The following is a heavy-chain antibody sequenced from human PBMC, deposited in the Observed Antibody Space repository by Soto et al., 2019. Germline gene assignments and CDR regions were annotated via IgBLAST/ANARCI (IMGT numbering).Heavy chain of an antibody. D-gene: IGHD3-22*01. Sequence: SETLSLTYTVSGGSISSGNYYWSWIRQPPGKGLEWIGFISYSGTTHYSASLRSRVSISVDTSKNQFSLKLSSVTAADTAVYYCARDPNHYYDSSGYYSWFDPWGQGTLVTVSS. J-gene: IGHJ5*02. CDR2: ISYSGTT. CDR3: ARDPNHYYDSSGYYSWFDP. CDR1: GGSISSGNYY. V-gene: IGHV4-30-4*02.